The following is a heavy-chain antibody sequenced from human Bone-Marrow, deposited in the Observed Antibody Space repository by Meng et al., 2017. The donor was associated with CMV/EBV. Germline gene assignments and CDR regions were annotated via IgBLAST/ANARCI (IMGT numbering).Heavy chain of an antibody. V-gene: IGHV4-59*01. CDR1: GGSINFFF. D-gene: IGHD3-22*01. Sequence: SETLSLTCTVSGGSINFFFCNWIRQSPGKGLEWIGSIYYTGSTDYNPSLESRVTISVDTSKNQCSLKLSSVTAADTAIYYCARDYRVISGYYDAFSLWGQGTMVTVSS. CDR3: ARDYRVISGYYDAFSL. CDR2: IYYTGST. J-gene: IGHJ3*01.